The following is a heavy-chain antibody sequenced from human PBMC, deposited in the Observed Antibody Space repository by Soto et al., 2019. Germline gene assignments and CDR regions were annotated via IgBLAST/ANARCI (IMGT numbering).Heavy chain of an antibody. CDR2: IYYSGTT. J-gene: IGHJ4*01. CDR3: ARLGGYYQAFDQ. CDR1: GGSISSTNYY. Sequence: PSETLSLTCSVSGGSISSTNYYWGWIRQPPGKGLEWIGSIYYSGTTSYNPSLKGRVTVSLDTSKKQFSLKLRSVTAADTAVYFCARLGGYYQAFDQWGQGALVTVSS. V-gene: IGHV4-39*07. D-gene: IGHD3-22*01.